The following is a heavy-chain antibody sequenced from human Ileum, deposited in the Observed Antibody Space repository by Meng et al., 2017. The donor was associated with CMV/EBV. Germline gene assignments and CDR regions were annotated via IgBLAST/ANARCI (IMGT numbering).Heavy chain of an antibody. J-gene: IGHJ5*02. CDR2: IIPILGIA. CDR3: ARGGGYCSCTSCLQTSWFDP. CDR1: GGTFSSYA. D-gene: IGHD2-2*01. V-gene: IGHV1-69*10. Sequence: SVKVSCKASGGTFSSYAISWVRQALGQGLEWMGGIIPILGIANYAQKFQGRVTITADKSTSTAYMELSSLRSEDTAVYYCARGGGYCSCTSCLQTSWFDPWGQGTLVTVSS.